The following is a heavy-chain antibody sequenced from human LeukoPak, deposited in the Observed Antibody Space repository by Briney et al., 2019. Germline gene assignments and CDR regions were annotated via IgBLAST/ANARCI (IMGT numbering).Heavy chain of an antibody. CDR2: IRSKIYGGTT. CDR3: VSYSGDADY. J-gene: IGHJ4*02. D-gene: IGHD5-12*01. Sequence: PGGSPRLSCTASGFTFDNYAMSWFRQAPGKGLEWVGFIRSKIYGGTTEYAASVKGRFTISRDDSKSIAYLQMTSLKSEDTAVYYCVSYSGDADYWGQGTLVTVSS. V-gene: IGHV3-49*03. CDR1: GFTFDNYA.